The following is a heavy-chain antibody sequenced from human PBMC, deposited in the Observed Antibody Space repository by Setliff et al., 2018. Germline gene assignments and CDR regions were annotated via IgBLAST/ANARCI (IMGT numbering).Heavy chain of an antibody. Sequence: SETLSLTCTVSGGSVNSGYDNWNWLRQPAGKGLEWIGYIYRAGATDYNPALKSRVTLSLDTAKNQFSLELRAVTAADTALYYCARENGYCSGGACYFMFDYWGQGTLVTVSS. J-gene: IGHJ4*02. V-gene: IGHV4-61*10. CDR3: ARENGYCSGGACYFMFDY. D-gene: IGHD2-15*01. CDR2: IYRAGAT. CDR1: GGSVNSGYDN.